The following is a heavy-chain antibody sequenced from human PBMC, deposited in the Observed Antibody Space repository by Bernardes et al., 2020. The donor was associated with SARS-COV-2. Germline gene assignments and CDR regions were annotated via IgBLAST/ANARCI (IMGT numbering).Heavy chain of an antibody. CDR2: ISSTSTYI. CDR1: GFTFSNSE. CDR3: ARNAGYWYLDV. Sequence: GGSLRLSCVASGFTFSNSEMHWVRQAPGKGLEWIAYISSTSTYIHYAASVVGRFAVSRDNTAASLYLHMNSLRAEDTAVYYCARNAGYWYLDVWGPGTRVTVSS. J-gene: IGHJ2*01. V-gene: IGHV3-48*03. D-gene: IGHD2-8*01.